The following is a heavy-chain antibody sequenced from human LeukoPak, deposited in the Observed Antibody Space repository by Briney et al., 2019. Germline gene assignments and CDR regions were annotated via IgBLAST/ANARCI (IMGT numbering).Heavy chain of an antibody. CDR3: ATAPHGGYYPDWYFDL. J-gene: IGHJ2*01. V-gene: IGHV1-24*01. D-gene: IGHD3-22*01. Sequence: ASVKVSCKASGYTITNNYMHWVRQAPGKGLEWMGGFDPEDGETIYAQKFQGRVTMTEDTSTDTAYMELSSLRSEDTAVYYCATAPHGGYYPDWYFDLWGRGTLVTVSS. CDR1: GYTITNNY. CDR2: FDPEDGET.